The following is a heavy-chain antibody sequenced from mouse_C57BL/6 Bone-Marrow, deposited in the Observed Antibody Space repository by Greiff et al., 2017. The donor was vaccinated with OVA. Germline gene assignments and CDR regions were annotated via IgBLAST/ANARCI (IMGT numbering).Heavy chain of an antibody. J-gene: IGHJ4*01. CDR1: GFTFSSYG. V-gene: IGHV5-6*01. Sequence: EVKLVESGGDLVKPGGSLKLSCAASGFTFSSYGMSWVRQTPDKRLEWVATISSGGSYTYYPDSVKGRFTISRDNAKNTLYLQMSSLKSEDTAMYYCARHYGNRGGIYAMDYWGQGTSVTVSS. CDR2: ISSGGSYT. D-gene: IGHD2-1*01. CDR3: ARHYGNRGGIYAMDY.